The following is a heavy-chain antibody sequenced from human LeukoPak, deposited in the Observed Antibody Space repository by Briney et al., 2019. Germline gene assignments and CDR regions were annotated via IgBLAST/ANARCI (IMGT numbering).Heavy chain of an antibody. CDR1: GYTFTSYA. CDR3: ARDRGPDEGIFDY. CDR2: INAGNGNT. V-gene: IGHV1-3*01. Sequence: ASVKVSCKASGYTFTSYAMHWVRQAPGQRLEWMGWINAGNGNTKYSQKFQGRVTITRDTSASTAYMELSSLRSEDTAVYYCARDRGPDEGIFDYWGQGTLVTVSS. D-gene: IGHD3-10*01. J-gene: IGHJ4*02.